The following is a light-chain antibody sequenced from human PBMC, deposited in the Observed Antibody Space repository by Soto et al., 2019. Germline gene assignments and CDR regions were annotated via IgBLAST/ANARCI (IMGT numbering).Light chain of an antibody. J-gene: IGKJ5*01. CDR2: GAS. CDR1: QVVSTAF. V-gene: IGKV3-20*01. CDR3: QQYGSSSLT. Sequence: EIVLTQSPATLSLSPGERASLSCMANQVVSTAFLAWYQQKPGQAPSLLIYGASNRATGIPERFRGRGSGTDFTLTISGLEPEDFAVYYCQQYGSSSLTFGQGTRLEIK.